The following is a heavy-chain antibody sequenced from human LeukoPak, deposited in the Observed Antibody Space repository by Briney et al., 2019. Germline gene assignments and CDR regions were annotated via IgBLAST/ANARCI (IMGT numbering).Heavy chain of an antibody. Sequence: SETLSLTCTVSGGSISSYYWSWIRQPPGKGLEWIGYIYYSGSTNYNPSLTSRVTISVDTSKNHFSLKLSSVTAADTAVYYCARGYSYGFRGVRAFDIWGQGTMVTVSS. V-gene: IGHV4-59*08. CDR2: IYYSGST. J-gene: IGHJ3*02. D-gene: IGHD5-18*01. CDR1: GGSISSYY. CDR3: ARGYSYGFRGVRAFDI.